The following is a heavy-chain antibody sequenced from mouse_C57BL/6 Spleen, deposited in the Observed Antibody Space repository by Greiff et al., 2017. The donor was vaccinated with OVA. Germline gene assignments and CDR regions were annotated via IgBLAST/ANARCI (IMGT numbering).Heavy chain of an antibody. CDR2: ISSGSSTI. J-gene: IGHJ4*01. CDR3: ARKGVYYGNYAGNAMDY. D-gene: IGHD2-1*01. V-gene: IGHV5-17*01. Sequence: EVQVVESGGGLVKPGGSLKLSCAASGFTFSDYGMHWVRQAPEKGLEWVAYISSGSSTIYYADTVKGRFTISRDNAKNTLFLQMTSLRSEDTAMYYCARKGVYYGNYAGNAMDYWGQGTSVTVSS. CDR1: GFTFSDYG.